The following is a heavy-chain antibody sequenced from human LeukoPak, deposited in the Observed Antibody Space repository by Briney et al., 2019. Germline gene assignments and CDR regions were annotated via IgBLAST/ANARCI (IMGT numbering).Heavy chain of an antibody. V-gene: IGHV4-34*01. J-gene: IGHJ4*02. Sequence: SETLSLTCAVYGGSFSGYYWSWIRQPPGKGLAWMGEINHSGSTNYNPSLKSRVTISVDTSKNQFSLKLSSVTAADTAVYYCARDPFNWSTTGGDYWGQGTLVTVSS. D-gene: IGHD3-9*01. CDR3: ARDPFNWSTTGGDY. CDR2: INHSGST. CDR1: GGSFSGYY.